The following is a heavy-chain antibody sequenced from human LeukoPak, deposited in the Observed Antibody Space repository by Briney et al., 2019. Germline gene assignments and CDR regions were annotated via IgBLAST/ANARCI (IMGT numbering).Heavy chain of an antibody. CDR2: INHSGST. J-gene: IGHJ3*02. CDR1: GGSFSGYY. CDR3: ARHARHYDFWSISQAAFDI. V-gene: IGHV4-34*01. Sequence: SETLSLTCAVYGGSFSGYYWSWIRQPPGKGLEWIGEINHSGSTNYNPSLKSRVTISVDTSKNQFSLKLSSVTAADTAVYYCARHARHYDFWSISQAAFDIWGQGTMVTVSS. D-gene: IGHD3-3*01.